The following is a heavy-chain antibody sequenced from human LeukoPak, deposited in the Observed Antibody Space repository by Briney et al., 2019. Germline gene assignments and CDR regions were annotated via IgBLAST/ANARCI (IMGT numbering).Heavy chain of an antibody. CDR1: GFIVSSNY. CDR2: IYSGGST. J-gene: IGHJ4*02. Sequence: GGSLRLSCAASGFIVSSNYMSWVRHAPGKGLEWVSVIYSGGSTYYADSVKGRFSISRDYSKNTVYLQMNSLRADDTAVYYCARGRGYSGCVPFDYWGQGTLVTVSS. D-gene: IGHD5-12*01. V-gene: IGHV3-53*01. CDR3: ARGRGYSGCVPFDY.